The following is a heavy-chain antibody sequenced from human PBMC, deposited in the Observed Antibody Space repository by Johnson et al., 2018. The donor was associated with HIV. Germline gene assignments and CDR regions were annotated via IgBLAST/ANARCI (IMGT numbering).Heavy chain of an antibody. CDR3: VKGMDSSSWYAFDI. Sequence: VQLVESGGGVVQPGRSLRLSCAASGFTFSSYAMSWVRQAPGKGLEWVSATTPSGGGTYYADSVKGRFTISRDNSKNTLFLQMTSLRAEDTAVYYCVKGMDSSSWYAFDIWGQGTMVTVSS. D-gene: IGHD6-13*01. V-gene: IGHV3-23*04. CDR1: GFTFSSYA. J-gene: IGHJ3*02. CDR2: TTPSGGGT.